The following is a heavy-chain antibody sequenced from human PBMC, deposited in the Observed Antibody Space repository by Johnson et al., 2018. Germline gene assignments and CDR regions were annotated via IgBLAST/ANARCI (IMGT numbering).Heavy chain of an antibody. CDR2: ISGSGGST. CDR1: GFTFSSYA. J-gene: IGHJ3*02. Sequence: VQLVESGGGLVQPGGSLRLSCAASGFTFSSYAMSWVRQAPGKGLEWVSAISGSGGSTYYADSVKGRFTISRDNSKNTLYLQMNSLRAEDTAVYSCANDRYYYDSSGLGAFDIWGQGTMVTVSS. V-gene: IGHV3-23*04. CDR3: ANDRYYYDSSGLGAFDI. D-gene: IGHD3-22*01.